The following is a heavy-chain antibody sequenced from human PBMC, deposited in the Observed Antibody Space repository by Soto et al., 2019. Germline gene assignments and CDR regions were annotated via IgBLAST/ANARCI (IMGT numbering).Heavy chain of an antibody. CDR1: GYSFTSYW. J-gene: IGHJ6*02. D-gene: IGHD2-15*01. CDR3: ARLSQTSVDYFGMDV. Sequence: GESLKISCKGSGYSFTSYWIGWVRQMPGKGLEWMGIIYPGDSDTRYSPTFQGQVTISADKSISTTYLQWSSLKASDTAKYYCARLSQTSVDYFGMDVWGQGTTVSVSS. V-gene: IGHV5-51*01. CDR2: IYPGDSDT.